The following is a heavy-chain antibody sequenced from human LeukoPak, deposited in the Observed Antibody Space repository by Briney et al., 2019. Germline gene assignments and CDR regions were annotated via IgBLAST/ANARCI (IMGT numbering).Heavy chain of an antibody. CDR1: GFIFTSYG. D-gene: IGHD1-26*01. CDR2: VWYDGSEE. J-gene: IGHJ4*02. CDR3: ARDKVVGATIFDY. Sequence: GSLRLSCAASGFIFTSYGMHWVRQAPGKGLEWVALVWYDGSEEFYADSVTGRFTISRDNSKNSLYLQMNSPRAEDTAVYYCARDKVVGATIFDYWGQGTLVTVSS. V-gene: IGHV3-33*01.